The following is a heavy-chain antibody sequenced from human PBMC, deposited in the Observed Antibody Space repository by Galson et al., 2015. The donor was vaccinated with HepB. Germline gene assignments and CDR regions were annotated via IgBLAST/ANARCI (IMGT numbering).Heavy chain of an antibody. Sequence: SVKASCKASGYTFTSYAMHWVRQAPGQRLEWMGWINAGNGNTKYSQKFHGRVTITRDTSASTAYMELSSLRSEDTAVYYCARDLRPNYDFWSGYLWSYYGMDVWGQGTTVTVSS. CDR3: ARDLRPNYDFWSGYLWSYYGMDV. V-gene: IGHV1-3*01. CDR2: INAGNGNT. D-gene: IGHD3-3*01. J-gene: IGHJ6*02. CDR1: GYTFTSYA.